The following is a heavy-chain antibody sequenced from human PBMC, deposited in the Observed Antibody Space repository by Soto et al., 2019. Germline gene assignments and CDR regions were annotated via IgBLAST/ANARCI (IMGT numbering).Heavy chain of an antibody. Sequence: SETLSLTCSVSGGSVRDKTYYWRWIRQLPGKRLEWIGYVYYSGTTNYNPSLKSRVTISIDMSKNQFSLRLSSVTAAATALYYCARTTAVPNSLRSRYFFDFWGQGTLVTVPQ. CDR3: ARTTAVPNSLRSRYFFDF. D-gene: IGHD3-9*01. CDR1: GGSVRDKTYY. J-gene: IGHJ4*02. CDR2: VYYSGTT. V-gene: IGHV4-61*01.